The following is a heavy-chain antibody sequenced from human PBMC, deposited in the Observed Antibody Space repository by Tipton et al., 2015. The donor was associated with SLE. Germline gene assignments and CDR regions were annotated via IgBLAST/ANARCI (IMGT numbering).Heavy chain of an antibody. CDR1: GGSISSSSYY. V-gene: IGHV4-39*07. J-gene: IGHJ4*02. CDR2: INHSGST. Sequence: TLSLTCTVSGGSISSSSYYWGWIRQPPGKGLEWIGEINHSGSTNYNPSLKSRVTISVDTSKNQFSLKLSSVTAADTAVYYCARGLVNSSSSDYWGQGTLVTVSS. D-gene: IGHD6-6*01. CDR3: ARGLVNSSSSDY.